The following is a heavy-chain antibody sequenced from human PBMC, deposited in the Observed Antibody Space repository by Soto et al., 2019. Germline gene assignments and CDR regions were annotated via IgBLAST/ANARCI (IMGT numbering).Heavy chain of an antibody. Sequence: GPSVKVSCKASGGTFSSYAISWVRQAPGQGLEWMGGIIPIFGTANYAQKFQGRVTITADESTSTAYMELSSLRSEDTAVYYCARGIYSGYDYYYYGMDVWGQGTTVTVSS. J-gene: IGHJ6*02. CDR3: ARGIYSGYDYYYYGMDV. CDR1: GGTFSSYA. D-gene: IGHD5-12*01. CDR2: IIPIFGTA. V-gene: IGHV1-69*13.